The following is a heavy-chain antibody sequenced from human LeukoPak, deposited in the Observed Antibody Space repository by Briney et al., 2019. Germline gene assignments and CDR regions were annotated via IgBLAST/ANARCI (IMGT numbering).Heavy chain of an antibody. Sequence: GASVKLSCKASGYRFISNYIQWVRQAPGLGPEWMGWMHPGNGNTRYAEKFQGRVTMTRDTSINTAYMDLSSLRYDDTAVYYCAREGSYCVGGDCYSFDFWGQGTLITVSS. CDR3: AREGSYCVGGDCYSFDF. D-gene: IGHD2-21*02. CDR2: MHPGNGNT. J-gene: IGHJ4*02. V-gene: IGHV1-2*02. CDR1: GYRFISNY.